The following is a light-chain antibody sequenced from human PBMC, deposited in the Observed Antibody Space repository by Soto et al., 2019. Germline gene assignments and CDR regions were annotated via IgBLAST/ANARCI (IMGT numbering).Light chain of an antibody. CDR1: QSVSNSY. CDR3: QQDASYRT. Sequence: EIVLTQSPGTLSLSPGERATLSCRASQSVSNSYLAWYQQKPGQAPRLLIYAASSRATGIPDRFSGSGSGTDFTLTISGLEPEDFAVYYCQQDASYRTFGQATKVEIK. J-gene: IGKJ1*01. CDR2: AAS. V-gene: IGKV3-20*01.